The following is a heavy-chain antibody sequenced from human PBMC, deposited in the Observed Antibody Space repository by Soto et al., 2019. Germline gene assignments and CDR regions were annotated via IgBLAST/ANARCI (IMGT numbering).Heavy chain of an antibody. V-gene: IGHV4-61*01. Sequence: SETLSLTCIFSGGSVSSNNYYWSWIRQPPGKGLEWIGYVYYSGSTNYSPSLESRVTISVDTAKNQFSLKVTSVTAADTAVYYCARTGSSWPYYFDYWGQGALVTVSS. CDR2: VYYSGST. CDR3: ARTGSSWPYYFDY. CDR1: GGSVSSNNYY. J-gene: IGHJ4*02. D-gene: IGHD6-13*01.